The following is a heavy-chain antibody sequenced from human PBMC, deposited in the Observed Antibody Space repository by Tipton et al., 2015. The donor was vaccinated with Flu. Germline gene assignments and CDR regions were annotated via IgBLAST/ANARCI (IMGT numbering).Heavy chain of an antibody. J-gene: IGHJ4*02. CDR2: IYYSGST. CDR1: GGSISSYY. D-gene: IGHD6-19*01. V-gene: IGHV4-59*01. Sequence: TLSLTCTVSGGSISSYYWSWIRQPPGKGLEWIGYIYYSGSTNYNPSLKSRVTISVDTSKNQFSLKLSSVTAADTAVYYCARDKGGVAYSSLYYFDYWGQGTLVTVSS. CDR3: ARDKGGVAYSSLYYFDY.